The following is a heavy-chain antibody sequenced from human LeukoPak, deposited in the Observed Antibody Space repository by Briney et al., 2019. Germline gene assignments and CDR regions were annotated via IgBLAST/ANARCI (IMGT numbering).Heavy chain of an antibody. D-gene: IGHD2-2*01. V-gene: IGHV3-7*01. CDR2: IKQDGSEK. CDR1: GFTFSSYW. CDR3: ARELKRVVPAAQFFDY. J-gene: IGHJ4*02. Sequence: PGGSLRLSCAASGFTFSSYWMSWVRQAPGKGLEWVANIKQDGSEKYYVDSVKGRFTISRDNAKNSLYLQMNSLRAEDTAVYYCARELKRVVPAAQFFDYWGQGTLVTVSS.